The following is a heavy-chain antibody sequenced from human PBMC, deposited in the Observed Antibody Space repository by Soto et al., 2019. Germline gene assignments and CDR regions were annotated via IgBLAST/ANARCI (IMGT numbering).Heavy chain of an antibody. J-gene: IGHJ3*02. Sequence: ASVKVSCKASGYTFTSYGISWVRQAPGQGLEWMGWISAYNGNTNYAQKLQGRVTMTTDTSTSTAYMELRSLRSDDTAVYYCARDSSGSSTNDALDIWGQGTMLTVSS. CDR3: ARDSSGSSTNDALDI. CDR2: ISAYNGNT. V-gene: IGHV1-18*04. D-gene: IGHD1-26*01. CDR1: GYTFTSYG.